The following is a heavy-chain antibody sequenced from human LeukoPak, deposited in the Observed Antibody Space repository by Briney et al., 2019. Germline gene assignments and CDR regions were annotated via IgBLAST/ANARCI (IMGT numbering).Heavy chain of an antibody. CDR2: IYYSGST. D-gene: IGHD5-18*01. CDR1: GGSISSSSYY. CDR3: ASLPWIQIWNHY. Sequence: PSETLSLTCTVSGGSISSSSYYWGWIRQPPGKGLEWIGSIYYSGSTYYNPSLKSRVTISVDTSKNQFSLKLSSVTAADTAVYYCASLPWIQIWNHYWGQGTLVTVSS. J-gene: IGHJ4*02. V-gene: IGHV4-39*01.